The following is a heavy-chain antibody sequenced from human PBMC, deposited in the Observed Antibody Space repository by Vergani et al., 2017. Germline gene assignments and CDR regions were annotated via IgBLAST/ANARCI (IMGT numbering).Heavy chain of an antibody. CDR1: GFTFSSYS. Sequence: EVQLVESGGGLVQPGGSLRLSCAASGFTFSSYSMNWVRQAPGKGLEWVSYISSGSSTISYADSVKGRFTISRDNAKNSLFLQLNSLRDEDTAVYYCARDLSGGYLRAFNIWGQGTMVTVSS. CDR2: ISSGSSTI. V-gene: IGHV3-48*02. D-gene: IGHD3-10*01. CDR3: ARDLSGGYLRAFNI. J-gene: IGHJ3*02.